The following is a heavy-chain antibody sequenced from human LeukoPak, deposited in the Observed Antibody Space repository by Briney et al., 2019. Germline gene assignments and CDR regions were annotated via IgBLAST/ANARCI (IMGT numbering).Heavy chain of an antibody. Sequence: ASVKVSCKASGYTFTGYYMHWVRQAPGQGLEWMGWINPNSGGTNYAQKFQGRVTMTRDTSISTAYMELSRLGSDDTAVYYCARLVIPSHGRWFDPWGQGTLVTVSS. J-gene: IGHJ5*02. CDR3: ARLVIPSHGRWFDP. D-gene: IGHD2-21*01. CDR2: INPNSGGT. V-gene: IGHV1-2*02. CDR1: GYTFTGYY.